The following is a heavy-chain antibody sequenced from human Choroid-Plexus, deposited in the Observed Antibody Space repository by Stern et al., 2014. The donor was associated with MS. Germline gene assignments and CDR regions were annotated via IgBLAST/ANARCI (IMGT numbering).Heavy chain of an antibody. D-gene: IGHD5-12*01. CDR2: IHHSGTT. CDR3: ARVHSGYDWFDY. CDR1: GASISNTNW. Sequence: QVQLVESGPGLVKPSGTLSLTCDVSGASISNTNWWGWVRQPPAMGLEWIGEIHHSGTTNFKSSLKSRVTMSVDKSKNQFSRELKSVTAADTAVYFCARVHSGYDWFDYWGQGILVTVSS. V-gene: IGHV4-4*02. J-gene: IGHJ4*02.